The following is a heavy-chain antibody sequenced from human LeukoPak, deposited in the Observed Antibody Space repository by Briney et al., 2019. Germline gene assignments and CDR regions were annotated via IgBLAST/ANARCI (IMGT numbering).Heavy chain of an antibody. Sequence: ASVKVPCKASGGTFSSYAISWVRQAPGQGLEWMGWISAYNGNTNYAQKLQGRVTMTTDTSTSTAYMELRSLRSDDTAVYYCARGAYCSSTSCPFDYWGQGTLVTVSS. D-gene: IGHD2-2*01. J-gene: IGHJ4*02. CDR1: GGTFSSYA. V-gene: IGHV1-18*01. CDR3: ARGAYCSSTSCPFDY. CDR2: ISAYNGNT.